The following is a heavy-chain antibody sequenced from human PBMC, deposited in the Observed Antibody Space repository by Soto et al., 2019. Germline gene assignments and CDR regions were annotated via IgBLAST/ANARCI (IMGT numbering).Heavy chain of an antibody. CDR3: AREGGQLWSFYY. CDR2: INHSGST. Sequence: QVQLQQWGAGLLKPSETLSLTCAVYGGSFSGYYWSWIRQPPGKGLEWIGEINHSGSTNYNPSLKSRVTISVDSSKNQCSRKLSSGTAADTAVYDCAREGGQLWSFYYWGQGTLVTVSS. CDR1: GGSFSGYY. J-gene: IGHJ4*02. V-gene: IGHV4-34*01. D-gene: IGHD5-18*01.